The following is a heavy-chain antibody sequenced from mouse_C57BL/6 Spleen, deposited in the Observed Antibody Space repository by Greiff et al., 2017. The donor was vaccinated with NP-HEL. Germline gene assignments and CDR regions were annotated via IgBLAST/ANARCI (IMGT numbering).Heavy chain of an antibody. CDR3: ARMMVYSNIYAMDY. CDR2: IWWDDDK. Sequence: QVTLKESGPGILQPSQTLSLTCSFSGFSLSTFGMGVGWIRQPSGTGLEWLAHIWWDDDKYYNPALKSRLTISKDTSKNQVFLKIANVDTADTATYYCARMMVYSNIYAMDYWGQGTSVTVSS. V-gene: IGHV8-8*01. CDR1: GFSLSTFGMG. D-gene: IGHD2-5*01. J-gene: IGHJ4*01.